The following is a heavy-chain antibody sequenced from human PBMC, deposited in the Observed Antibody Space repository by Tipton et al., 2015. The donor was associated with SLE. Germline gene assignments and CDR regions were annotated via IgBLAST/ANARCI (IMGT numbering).Heavy chain of an antibody. CDR1: GGSFSGYY. V-gene: IGHV4-34*01. CDR2: INHSGST. CDR3: AGARDTMIVVVITN. D-gene: IGHD3-22*01. J-gene: IGHJ4*02. Sequence: TLSLTCAVYGGSFSGYYWSWIRQPPGKGLEWIGEINHSGSTNYNPSLKSRVTISVDTSKNQFSLKLSSVTAADTAVYYCAGARDTMIVVVITNWGQGTLVTVSS.